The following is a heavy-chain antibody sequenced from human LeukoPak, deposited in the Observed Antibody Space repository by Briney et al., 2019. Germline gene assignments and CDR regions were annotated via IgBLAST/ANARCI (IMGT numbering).Heavy chain of an antibody. D-gene: IGHD3-3*01. J-gene: IGHJ4*02. CDR2: IYYSGST. CDR1: GGSISSGDYY. V-gene: IGHV4-30-4*08. Sequence: PSETLSLTCTVSGGSISSGDYYWSWIRQPPGKGLEWIGYIYYSGSTYYNPSLKSRVTISVDTSKNQFSLKLSSVTAADTAVYYCPRAGNIYDFGSGPLSYFDYCGQGTLVTVSS. CDR3: PRAGNIYDFGSGPLSYFDY.